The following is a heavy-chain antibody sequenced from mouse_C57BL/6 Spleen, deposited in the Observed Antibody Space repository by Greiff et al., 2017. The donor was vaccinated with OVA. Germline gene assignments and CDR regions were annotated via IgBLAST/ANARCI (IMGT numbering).Heavy chain of an antibody. D-gene: IGHD1-3*01. Sequence: QVQLQQPGAELVKPGASVKMSCKASGYTFTSYWITWVKQRPGQGLEWIGDIYPGSGSTNYNEKFKSKATLTVDTSSSTASMQLSSLTSADSAVYYCGRRLKCYVDDWGQGTTLTVAS. J-gene: IGHJ2*01. CDR1: GYTFTSYW. CDR3: GRRLKCYVDD. V-gene: IGHV1-55*01. CDR2: IYPGSGST.